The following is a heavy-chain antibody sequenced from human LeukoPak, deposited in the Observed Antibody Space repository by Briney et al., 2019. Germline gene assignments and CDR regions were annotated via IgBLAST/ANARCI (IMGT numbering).Heavy chain of an antibody. V-gene: IGHV4-39*02. CDR3: ARGPVRARYYFDF. Sequence: SESLSLTCAFSGDSISNTLFYWGWIRQPPGKGLEWFGSVYFIGATSYSPSLKSRVTILIDTSNSHCSLNFRSVSAAVTAVYFCARGPVRARYYFDFWGQGTLVTVSS. CDR2: VYFIGAT. CDR1: GDSISNTLFY. J-gene: IGHJ4*02. D-gene: IGHD1-1*01.